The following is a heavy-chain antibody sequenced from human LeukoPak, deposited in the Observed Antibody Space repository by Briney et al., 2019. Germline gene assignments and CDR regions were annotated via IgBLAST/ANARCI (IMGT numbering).Heavy chain of an antibody. J-gene: IGHJ5*02. V-gene: IGHV3-23*01. CDR3: AIKPPAQTFDP. CDR2: ISDNGGST. CDR1: RFTFSSYA. Sequence: GGALRLSCVDSRFTFSSYAMSWVRQAPGKGLEWVSAISDNGGSTYYADSVKGRFTISRDNSKNTLYLQMNSLRAGDTAVYYCAIKPPAQTFDPWGQGTLVTVSS.